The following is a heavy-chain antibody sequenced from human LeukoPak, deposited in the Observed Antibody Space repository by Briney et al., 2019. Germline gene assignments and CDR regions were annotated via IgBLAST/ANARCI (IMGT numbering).Heavy chain of an antibody. Sequence: PGRSLRLSCAASGFTFSNYAMHWVRQAPGKGLEWVAVITYNGGNKYYADSVKGRFTISRDNSKNTMYLQMNSLRPEDTAVYYCARDLRLGDRLSFDFWGQGTLVTVSS. CDR3: ARDLRLGDRLSFDF. D-gene: IGHD3-16*01. CDR2: ITYNGGNK. V-gene: IGHV3-30-3*01. CDR1: GFTFSNYA. J-gene: IGHJ4*02.